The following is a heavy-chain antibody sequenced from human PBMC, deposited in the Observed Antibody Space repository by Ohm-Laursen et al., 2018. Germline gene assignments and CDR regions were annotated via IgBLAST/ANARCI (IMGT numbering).Heavy chain of an antibody. CDR2: ISYDGSNK. J-gene: IGHJ3*02. CDR1: GFTLSSYG. CDR3: AKDRTITMVRGVIPHDAFDI. V-gene: IGHV3-30*18. D-gene: IGHD3-10*01. Sequence: SLRLSCAASGFTLSSYGMHWVRQAPGKGLEWVAVISYDGSNKYYADSVKGRFTISRDNSKNTLYLQMNSLRAEDTAVYYCAKDRTITMVRGVIPHDAFDIWGQGTMVTVSS.